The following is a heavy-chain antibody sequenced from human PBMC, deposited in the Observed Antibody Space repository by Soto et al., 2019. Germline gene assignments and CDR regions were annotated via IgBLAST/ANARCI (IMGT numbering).Heavy chain of an antibody. Sequence: QVYLQESGPGLVKPSETLSLTCNVSGAFISRYYWSWIRQPAGKGLEWVGRIYGSGSTGYNPSLKGRVTMSIDTSRGQLSLKMTSISAADTAVYYCARDSPPIDYWGRGTLVTVSS. CDR2: IYGSGST. J-gene: IGHJ4*02. V-gene: IGHV4-4*07. CDR3: ARDSPPIDY. CDR1: GAFISRYY.